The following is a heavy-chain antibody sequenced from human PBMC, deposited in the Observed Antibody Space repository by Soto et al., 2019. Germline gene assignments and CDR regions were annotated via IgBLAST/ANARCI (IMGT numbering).Heavy chain of an antibody. J-gene: IGHJ4*02. Sequence: QVQLVESGGGVVQPGRSLRLSCAASGFTFSSSAMHWVRQAPGKGLEWVAVISYDGSNKYYADSVKGRFTISRDNSKNTLYLQMNSLRAEDTAVYYCARVGYCGGDCYSYYFDYWGQGTLVTVSS. CDR1: GFTFSSSA. CDR3: ARVGYCGGDCYSYYFDY. V-gene: IGHV3-30-3*01. D-gene: IGHD2-21*02. CDR2: ISYDGSNK.